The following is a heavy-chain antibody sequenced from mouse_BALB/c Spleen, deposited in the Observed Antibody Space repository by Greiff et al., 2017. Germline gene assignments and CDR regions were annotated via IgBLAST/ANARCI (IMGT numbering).Heavy chain of an antibody. CDR2: IYWDDDK. CDR1: GFSLSTSGMG. J-gene: IGHJ4*01. Sequence: QVTLKESGPGILQPSQTLSLTCSFSGFSLSTSGMGVSWIRQPSGKGLEWLAHIYWDDDKRYNPSLKSRLTISKDTSRNQVFLKITSVDTADTATYYCARRALYGNYPYAMDYWGQGTSVTVSS. V-gene: IGHV8-12*01. D-gene: IGHD2-1*01. CDR3: ARRALYGNYPYAMDY.